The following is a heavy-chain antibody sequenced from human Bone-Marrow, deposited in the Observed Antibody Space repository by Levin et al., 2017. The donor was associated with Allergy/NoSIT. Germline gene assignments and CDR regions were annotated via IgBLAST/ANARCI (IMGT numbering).Heavy chain of an antibody. CDR1: GGSISSSSYY. Sequence: SSETLSLTCTVSGGSISSSSYYWGWIRQPPGKGLEWIGSIYYSGSTYYNPSLKSRVTISVDTSKNQFSLKLSSVTAADTAVYYCARPSGYSSGWYPWYYWGQGTLVTVSS. V-gene: IGHV4-39*01. D-gene: IGHD6-19*01. CDR3: ARPSGYSSGWYPWYY. J-gene: IGHJ4*02. CDR2: IYYSGST.